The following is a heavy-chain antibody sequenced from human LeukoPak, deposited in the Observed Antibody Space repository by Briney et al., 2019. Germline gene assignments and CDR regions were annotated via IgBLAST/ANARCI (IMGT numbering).Heavy chain of an antibody. J-gene: IGHJ4*02. D-gene: IGHD3-22*01. Sequence: GGSLRLSCAASGFTFSSHWMHWVRQAPGKGLVWVSRINSDGSSTSYADSVKGRFTISRDNAKNTLYLQMNSLRAEDTAVYYCAKDRADYYDSSDLADYWGQGTLVTVSS. V-gene: IGHV3-74*01. CDR1: GFTFSSHW. CDR2: INSDGSST. CDR3: AKDRADYYDSSDLADY.